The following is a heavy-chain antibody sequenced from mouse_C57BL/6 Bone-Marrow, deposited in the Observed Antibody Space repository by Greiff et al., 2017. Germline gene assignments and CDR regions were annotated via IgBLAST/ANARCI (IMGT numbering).Heavy chain of an antibody. CDR2: ISNGGGST. V-gene: IGHV5-12*01. Sequence: EVKLVESGGGLVQPGGSLKLSCAASGFTFSDYYMYWVRQTPEKRLEWVAYISNGGGSTYYPDTVKGRFTISRDNAKNTLYLQMSRLKSEDTAMYYCARRPRGNYYFDYWGQGTTLTVSS. CDR3: ARRPRGNYYFDY. D-gene: IGHD2-1*01. CDR1: GFTFSDYY. J-gene: IGHJ2*01.